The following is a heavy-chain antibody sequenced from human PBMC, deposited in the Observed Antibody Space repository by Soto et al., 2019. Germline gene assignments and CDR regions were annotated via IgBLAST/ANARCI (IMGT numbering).Heavy chain of an antibody. CDR2: IIPIFGTA. V-gene: IGHV1-69*01. CDR3: ARDRRTKGYYDSSGYPYFDY. J-gene: IGHJ4*02. Sequence: QVQLVQSGAEVKKPGSSVKVSCKASGGTFSSYAISWVRQAPGQGLEWMGVIIPIFGTANYPQKFQGRVTIPADESTSNAYMELSSLRSEDTAVYYCARDRRTKGYYDSSGYPYFDYWGQGTLVTVSS. CDR1: GGTFSSYA. D-gene: IGHD3-22*01.